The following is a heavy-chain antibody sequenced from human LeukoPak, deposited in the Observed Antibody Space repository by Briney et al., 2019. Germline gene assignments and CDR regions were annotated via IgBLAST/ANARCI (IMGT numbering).Heavy chain of an antibody. J-gene: IGHJ4*02. Sequence: GGTLRLSCAASGFTFSNHGMSWVRQTPGKGLEWVSSISGSAGSTFYADSVRGRFTISRDNSKNTLYLQMKGLRAEDSATYYCAKLSSIIVVGIFDYWGQGALVTVSS. CDR1: GFTFSNHG. D-gene: IGHD3-22*01. CDR3: AKLSSIIVVGIFDY. V-gene: IGHV3-23*01. CDR2: ISGSAGST.